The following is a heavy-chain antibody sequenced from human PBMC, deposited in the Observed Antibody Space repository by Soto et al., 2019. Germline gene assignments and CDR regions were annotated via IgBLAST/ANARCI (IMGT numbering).Heavy chain of an antibody. CDR1: GFTFSSYA. Sequence: EVHLLESGGGLAQPGGSLRLSCAASGFTFSSYAMGWVRQAPGKGLEWVSAIGGGGISTYYADSVRGRFTISRDNPKNTLYLQMNSLRAEDTAVYYCAKGSGGYRPYYFDYWGQGTLVTVSS. CDR2: IGGGGIST. D-gene: IGHD5-18*01. V-gene: IGHV3-23*01. J-gene: IGHJ4*02. CDR3: AKGSGGYRPYYFDY.